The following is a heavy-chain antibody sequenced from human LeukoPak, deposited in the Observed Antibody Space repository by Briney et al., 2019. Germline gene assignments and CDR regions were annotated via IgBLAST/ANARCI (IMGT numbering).Heavy chain of an antibody. CDR3: ARVPEMAIDYYYYYYYMDV. D-gene: IGHD5-24*01. J-gene: IGHJ6*03. CDR1: GFTFSDYY. CDR2: ISSSGSTI. Sequence: GGSLRLSCAASGFTFSDYYMSWIRQAPGKGLEWVSYISSSGSTIYYADSVKGRFTISRDNAKNSLYLQMNSLRAEDTAVYYCARVPEMAIDYYYYYYYMDVWGKGTTVTISS. V-gene: IGHV3-11*01.